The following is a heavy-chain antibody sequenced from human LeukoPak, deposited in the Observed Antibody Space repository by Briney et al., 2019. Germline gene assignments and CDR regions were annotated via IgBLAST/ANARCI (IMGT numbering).Heavy chain of an antibody. D-gene: IGHD6-19*01. J-gene: IGHJ5*02. CDR3: ARAGYSSGWYPLPYNWFDP. CDR2: INAGNGNT. CDR1: GYTFTSYA. V-gene: IGHV1-3*01. Sequence: GASVKVSCKASGYTFTSYAMHWVRQAPGQRLEWMGWINAGNGNTKYSQKLQGRVTMTTDTSTSTAYMELRSLRSDDTAVCYCARAGYSSGWYPLPYNWFDPWGQGTLVTVSS.